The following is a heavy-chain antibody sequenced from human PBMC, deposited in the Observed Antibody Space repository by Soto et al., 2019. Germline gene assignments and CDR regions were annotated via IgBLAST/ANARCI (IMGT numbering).Heavy chain of an antibody. J-gene: IGHJ4*02. CDR3: AREASAVGGTNFDY. V-gene: IGHV1-46*04. CDR2: INPSGGST. CDR1: GYTFSNYY. D-gene: IGHD6-19*01. Sequence: QVQLVQSGAEVKKPGASVKVSCKASGYTFSNYYVHWVRQVSGQGLEWMGIINPSGGSTTYSAKLPGGVTMTGDTSTSTVYIELISLRSDNTAVFCCAREASAVGGTNFDYCGQGTLVTVSS.